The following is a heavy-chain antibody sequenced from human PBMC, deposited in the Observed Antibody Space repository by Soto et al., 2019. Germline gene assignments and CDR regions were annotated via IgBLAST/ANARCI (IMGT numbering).Heavy chain of an antibody. V-gene: IGHV3-15*07. CDR1: GFIFSNTW. Sequence: EEQLVESGGGLVEPGGSLRLSCAASGFIFSNTWINWVRQAPGKGLEWVGRIKTKIEGGTTNYAAPVKGRFTVSGDDSKNTVYLHMNSLRTEDTAVYYCTADIPNISANYGMDVWGQGTTVTGSS. D-gene: IGHD6-25*01. CDR2: IKTKIEGGTT. CDR3: TADIPNISANYGMDV. J-gene: IGHJ6*02.